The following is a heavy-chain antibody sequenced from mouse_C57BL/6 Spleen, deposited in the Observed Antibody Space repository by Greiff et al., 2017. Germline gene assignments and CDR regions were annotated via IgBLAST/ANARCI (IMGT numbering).Heavy chain of an antibody. Sequence: LVESGPELVKPGASVKISCKASGYAFSSSWMNWVKQRPGKGLEWIGRIYPGDGDTNYNGKFKGKATLTADKSSSTAYRQLSSLTSEDSAVYFCARGLTEFFYWGQGTTLTVSS. J-gene: IGHJ2*01. D-gene: IGHD4-1*01. CDR3: ARGLTEFFY. V-gene: IGHV1-82*01. CDR1: GYAFSSSW. CDR2: IYPGDGDT.